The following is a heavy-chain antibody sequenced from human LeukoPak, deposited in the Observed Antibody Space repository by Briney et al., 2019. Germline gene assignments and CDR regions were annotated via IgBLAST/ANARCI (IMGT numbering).Heavy chain of an antibody. D-gene: IGHD3-3*01. CDR3: ARRGRFLEWLAWFDP. CDR2: IYYSGST. J-gene: IGHJ5*02. Sequence: PSETLSLTCTVSGGSISSSSYYWGWIRRPPGKGLEWIGSIYYSGSTYYNPSLKSRVTISVDTSKNQFSLKLSSVTAADTAVYYCARRGRFLEWLAWFDPWGQGTLVTVSS. V-gene: IGHV4-39*01. CDR1: GGSISSSSYY.